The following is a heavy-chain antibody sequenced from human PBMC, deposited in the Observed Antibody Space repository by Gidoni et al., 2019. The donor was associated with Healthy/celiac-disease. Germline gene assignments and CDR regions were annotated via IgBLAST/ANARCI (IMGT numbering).Heavy chain of an antibody. CDR3: AREPRAGLSNFGVVRGWFDP. Sequence: QVQLQESGPGLVKPSQTLSLTSTVSGGSISRGGYYWSWIRQHPGKGLEWIGYIYHSVSTYYNPSLKSRVTISVDTSKNQFSLKLSSVTAADTAVYYCAREPRAGLSNFGVVRGWFDPWGQGTLVTVSS. CDR1: GGSISRGGYY. J-gene: IGHJ5*02. D-gene: IGHD3-3*01. V-gene: IGHV4-31*03. CDR2: IYHSVST.